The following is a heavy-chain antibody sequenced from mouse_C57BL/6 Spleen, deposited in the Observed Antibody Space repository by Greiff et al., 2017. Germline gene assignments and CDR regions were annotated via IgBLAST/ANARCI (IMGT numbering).Heavy chain of an antibody. Sequence: VKLMESGPGLVQPSQSLSITCTVSGFSLTSYGVHWVRQSPGKGLEWLGVIWSGGSTDYNAALISSMSISKDNSKSQVFFKLNSLQADDAAIYYCARTPGPMARDYGGQGTSVTVSS. CDR3: ARTPGPMARDY. V-gene: IGHV2-2*01. CDR2: IWSGGST. J-gene: IGHJ4*01. CDR1: GFSLTSYG. D-gene: IGHD6-5*01.